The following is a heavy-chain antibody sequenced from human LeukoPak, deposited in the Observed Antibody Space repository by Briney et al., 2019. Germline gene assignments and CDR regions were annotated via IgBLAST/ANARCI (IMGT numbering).Heavy chain of an antibody. CDR2: IYYSGXT. CDR1: XGSXXSSSYY. V-gene: IGHV4-39*07. Sequence: XXXVXXGSXXSSSYYWGWIRQPPGKGLEWIGSIYYSGXTNYHPSLKSRVTISVDTSKNEFSLKLNSVTAADTAVYXXXXXXXGXXYXYWGQGXLVTVSS. CDR3: XXXXXGXXYXY. J-gene: IGHJ4*02.